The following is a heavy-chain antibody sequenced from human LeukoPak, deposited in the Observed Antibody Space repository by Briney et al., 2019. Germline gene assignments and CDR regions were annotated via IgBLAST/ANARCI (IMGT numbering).Heavy chain of an antibody. J-gene: IGHJ4*02. CDR3: ARLLLGATGFDY. CDR2: INPNSGGT. CDR1: GYTFTGYY. V-gene: IGHV1-2*02. Sequence: ASVKVSCKASGYTFTGYYMHWVRQAPGQGREWMGWINPNSGGTNYAQKFQGRVTMTRDTSISTAYMELSRLRSDDTAVYYCARLLLGATGFDYWGQGTLVTVSS. D-gene: IGHD1-26*01.